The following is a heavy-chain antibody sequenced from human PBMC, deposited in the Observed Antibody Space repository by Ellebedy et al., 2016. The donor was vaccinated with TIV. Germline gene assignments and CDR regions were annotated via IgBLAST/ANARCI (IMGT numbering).Heavy chain of an antibody. D-gene: IGHD6-25*01. J-gene: IGHJ4*02. CDR3: ARGAAAATIDY. CDR1: GGSISGSRYL. CDR2: TYYSGTT. V-gene: IGHV4-39*07. Sequence: SETLSLTCTVSGGSISGSRYLWVWIRQSPGEGLEWIGNTYYSGTTFYSSSLKSRVTMSFDTSKNQFSLKLRSVTAADTAVYYCARGAAAATIDYWGQGTLVTVSS.